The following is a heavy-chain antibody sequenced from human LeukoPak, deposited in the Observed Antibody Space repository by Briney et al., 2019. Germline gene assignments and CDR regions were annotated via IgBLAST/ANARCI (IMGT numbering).Heavy chain of an antibody. Sequence: GGSLRPSCAASGFTFSTYAMSWVRQAPGKGLEWVSGISGSGGSTYYADSVKGRSTISRDNSKNTLYVQMNSLRGEDTAVYYCAKEQQLGRPFDYWGQGTLVTVSS. CDR3: AKEQQLGRPFDY. CDR2: ISGSGGST. V-gene: IGHV3-23*01. J-gene: IGHJ4*02. D-gene: IGHD6-6*01. CDR1: GFTFSTYA.